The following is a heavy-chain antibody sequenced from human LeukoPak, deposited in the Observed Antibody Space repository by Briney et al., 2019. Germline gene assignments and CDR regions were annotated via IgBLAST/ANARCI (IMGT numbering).Heavy chain of an antibody. J-gene: IGHJ4*02. Sequence: SETLSLTCAVYGGSFSGYYWSWIRQPPGKGLEWIGEINHSGSTNYNPSLKSRVTISVDTSKSQFSLKLSSVTAADTAVYYCARGRTNRLGYWGQGTLVTVSS. CDR1: GGSFSGYY. D-gene: IGHD1-14*01. CDR2: INHSGST. CDR3: ARGRTNRLGY. V-gene: IGHV4-34*01.